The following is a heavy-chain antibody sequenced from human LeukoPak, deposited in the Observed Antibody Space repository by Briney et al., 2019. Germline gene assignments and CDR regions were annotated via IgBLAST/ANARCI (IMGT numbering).Heavy chain of an antibody. D-gene: IGHD3-16*01. J-gene: IGHJ4*02. Sequence: GESLKTSCQVSGYIFHHYWIGWVRQMPGKGLESMGIIYPADSDTTYSPSFQGQVTISADKSISTVYLQWSSLKASDTAMYYCARQSRDDSKTRGYYFDYWGQGTLVTVSS. V-gene: IGHV5-51*01. CDR1: GYIFHHYW. CDR3: ARQSRDDSKTRGYYFDY. CDR2: IYPADSDT.